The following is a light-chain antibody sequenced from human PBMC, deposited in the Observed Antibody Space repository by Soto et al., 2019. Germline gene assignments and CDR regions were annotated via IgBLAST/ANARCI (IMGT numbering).Light chain of an antibody. V-gene: IGKV3-11*02. Sequence: VLTQSPDTLSLSPGERATLSCRATETVGSNLAWFQQKPGQTPRLLIYDASTRVTGIPAGFRSSGYGRDFTLTISSLEPEDFAVYYCQQRSVWPPLNLGGGTKVEIK. CDR1: ETVGSN. CDR3: QQRSVWPPLN. J-gene: IGKJ4*01. CDR2: DAS.